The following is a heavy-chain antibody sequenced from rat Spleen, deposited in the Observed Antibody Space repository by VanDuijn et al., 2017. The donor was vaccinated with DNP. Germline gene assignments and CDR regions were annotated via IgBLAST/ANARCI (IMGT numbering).Heavy chain of an antibody. CDR1: GFTFSNFY. Sequence: EVQLVESGGGLVQPGRSLKLSCAASGFTFSNFYMAWVRQAPKKGLEWVAYMRYEGGTTYYGDSVKGRFTISRDNAKSALYLQMNSLRSEDTATYYCTSPVPSGHYVMDAWGQGTSVTVSS. D-gene: IGHD4-3*01. CDR3: TSPVPSGHYVMDA. V-gene: IGHV5-22*01. J-gene: IGHJ4*01. CDR2: MRYEGGTT.